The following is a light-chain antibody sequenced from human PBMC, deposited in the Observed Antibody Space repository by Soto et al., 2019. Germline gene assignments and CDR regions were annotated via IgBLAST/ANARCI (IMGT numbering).Light chain of an antibody. CDR2: GAS. CDR1: QSVGSN. V-gene: IGKV3-15*01. J-gene: IGKJ2*01. Sequence: EIVMTQSPATLSVSPGERASLSCRASQSVGSNLAWDQQTAGQAPRLLIYGASTRATGIPARFSGSGSGTECTVTISSLQSEDFEVYSCQQYTNWPYTFGQGTKLEIK. CDR3: QQYTNWPYT.